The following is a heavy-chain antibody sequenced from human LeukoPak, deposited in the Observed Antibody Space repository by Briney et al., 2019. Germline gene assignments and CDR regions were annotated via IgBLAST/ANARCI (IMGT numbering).Heavy chain of an antibody. CDR1: GYTFTHYV. J-gene: IGHJ3*02. V-gene: IGHV1-18*01. D-gene: IGHD1-20*01. Sequence: ASVKVSCKTSGYTFTHYVISWVRQAPGQGLEWMGRISPYNGNTKYAQKLQGRVTMTTDTSTSTAYMELRSLRSDDTAVYYCARASTHRYNWKSGQLNDAFDIWGQGAMVTVSS. CDR2: ISPYNGNT. CDR3: ARASTHRYNWKSGQLNDAFDI.